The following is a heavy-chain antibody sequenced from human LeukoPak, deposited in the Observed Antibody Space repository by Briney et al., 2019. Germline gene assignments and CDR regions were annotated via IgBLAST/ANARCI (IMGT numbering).Heavy chain of an antibody. CDR2: IYYSGST. CDR1: GGSISSGDYY. V-gene: IGHV4-30-4*01. CDR3: ARGRALYYDSSGYPDYYGMDV. J-gene: IGHJ6*02. D-gene: IGHD3-22*01. Sequence: PSQTLSLTCTVSGGSISSGDYYWSRIRQPPGQGLESIGYIYYSGSTYYNPSLKSRVTISVDTSKNQFSLKLSSVTAADTAVYYCARGRALYYDSSGYPDYYGMDVWGHGTTVTVSS.